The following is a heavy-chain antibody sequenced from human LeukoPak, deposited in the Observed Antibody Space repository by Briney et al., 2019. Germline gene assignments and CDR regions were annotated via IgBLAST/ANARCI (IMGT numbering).Heavy chain of an antibody. CDR1: GFTFSSYS. V-gene: IGHV3-21*01. J-gene: IGHJ6*03. D-gene: IGHD2-2*01. CDR2: IGSTRSYI. CDR3: AKVVVPVRYYYYYMDV. Sequence: PGGSLRLSCAASGFTFSSYSMNWDRQTPGKGLEWDSSIGSTRSYIYYADSVKGRFTISRDNAKNSVYLQMNSLRAEDSAVYYCAKVVVPVRYYYYYMDVWGKGTTVTVS.